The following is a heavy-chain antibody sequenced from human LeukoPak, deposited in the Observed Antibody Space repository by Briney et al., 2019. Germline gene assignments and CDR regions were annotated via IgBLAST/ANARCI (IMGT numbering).Heavy chain of an antibody. J-gene: IGHJ4*02. Sequence: SETLSLTCTVSGGSISSYYWSWIRQPPGKGLEWIGYIYYSGSTNYNPSLKSRVTISVDTSKNQFSLKLSSVTAADTAVYYCARVMYSGSYGYFDYWGQGTLVTVSS. CDR1: GGSISSYY. CDR3: ARVMYSGSYGYFDY. D-gene: IGHD1-26*01. V-gene: IGHV4-59*01. CDR2: IYYSGST.